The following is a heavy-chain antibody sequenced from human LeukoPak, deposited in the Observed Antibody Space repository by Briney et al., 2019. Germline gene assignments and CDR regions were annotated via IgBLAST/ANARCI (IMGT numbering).Heavy chain of an antibody. J-gene: IGHJ3*02. CDR2: ISSSSSYI. CDR1: GFTFSSYA. V-gene: IGHV3-21*01. Sequence: GGSLRLSCAASGFTFSSYAMHWARQAPGKGLEWVSSISSSSSYIYYADSVKGRFTISRDNAKNSLYLQMNSLRAEDTAVYYCARELGSYYYGSGSTDAFDIWGQGTMVTVSS. CDR3: ARELGSYYYGSGSTDAFDI. D-gene: IGHD3-10*01.